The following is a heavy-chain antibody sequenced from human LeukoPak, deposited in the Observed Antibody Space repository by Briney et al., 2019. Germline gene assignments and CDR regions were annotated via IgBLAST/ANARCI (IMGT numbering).Heavy chain of an antibody. J-gene: IGHJ1*01. CDR3: ARGNLYYRVAAAGPRYFQH. V-gene: IGHV4-34*01. CDR2: FNHSGST. Sequence: NPSETLSLTCAVYGGSFSGYYWSWIRQPPGKGREWIGEFNHSGSTNYNPSLKSRVTISVDTSKNQFSLKLSSVTAADTAVYYCARGNLYYRVAAAGPRYFQHWGQGTLVTVSS. CDR1: GGSFSGYY. D-gene: IGHD6-13*01.